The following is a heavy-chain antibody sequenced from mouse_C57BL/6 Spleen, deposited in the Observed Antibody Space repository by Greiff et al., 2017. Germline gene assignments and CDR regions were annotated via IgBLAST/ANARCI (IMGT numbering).Heavy chain of an antibody. D-gene: IGHD2-1*01. CDR1: GFNIKDDY. CDR3: TYYGNYEGYAMDY. V-gene: IGHV14-4*01. J-gene: IGHJ4*01. CDR2: IDPANGDT. Sequence: EVQLQQSGAELVRPGASVKLSCTASGFNIKDDYMHWVKQRPEQGLEWIGWIDPANGDTEYASKFQGKATITADTSSNTAYLQLSSLTSEDTAVYYCTYYGNYEGYAMDYWGQGTSVTVSS.